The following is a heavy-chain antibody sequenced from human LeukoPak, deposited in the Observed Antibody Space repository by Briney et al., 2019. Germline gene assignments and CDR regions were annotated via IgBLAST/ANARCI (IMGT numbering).Heavy chain of an antibody. D-gene: IGHD4-17*01. CDR2: VNHSGYT. V-gene: IGHV4-34*01. Sequence: PSETLSLTCAVSGTSFSSYYWSWIRQPPGKGLEWIGEVNHSGYTNDNPSLKSRVTISVDTSKNQFTLLRAAETVADTAANFCARMTTGHDFWGQGTLVTVSS. CDR1: GTSFSSYY. J-gene: IGHJ4*02. CDR3: ARMTTGHDF.